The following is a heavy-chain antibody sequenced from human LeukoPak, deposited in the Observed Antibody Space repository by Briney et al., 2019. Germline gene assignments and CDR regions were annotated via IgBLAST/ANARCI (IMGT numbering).Heavy chain of an antibody. V-gene: IGHV1-24*01. CDR1: GYTLTELS. J-gene: IGHJ4*02. CDR2: FDAEDGET. CDR3: ASLYSSSWYGDRDRYYFDY. D-gene: IGHD6-13*01. Sequence: ASVKVSCKVSGYTLTELSMHWVRQAPGKGLEWMGGFDAEDGETIYAQKFQGRVTMTEDTSTDTAYVELSSLRSEDTAVYYCASLYSSSWYGDRDRYYFDYWGQGTLVTVSS.